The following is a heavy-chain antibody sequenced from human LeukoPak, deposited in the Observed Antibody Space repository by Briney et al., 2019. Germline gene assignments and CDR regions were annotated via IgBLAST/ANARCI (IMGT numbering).Heavy chain of an antibody. CDR3: ARSSGITMVRGVTFDY. D-gene: IGHD3-10*01. J-gene: IGHJ4*02. Sequence: PSETLSLTCTVSGGSISSGGYYWSWIRQHPGKGLEWIGYIYYSGSTYYNPSLKSRVTISVDTSKNQFSLKLSSVTAADTAVYYCARSSGITMVRGVTFDYWGQGTLVTVSS. CDR1: GGSISSGGYY. V-gene: IGHV4-31*03. CDR2: IYYSGST.